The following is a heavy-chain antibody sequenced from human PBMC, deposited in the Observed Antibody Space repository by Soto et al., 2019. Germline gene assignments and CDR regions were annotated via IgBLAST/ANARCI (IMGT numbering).Heavy chain of an antibody. CDR1: GYTFTNYY. V-gene: IGHV1-46*01. CDR2: INPTSGST. D-gene: IGHD6-13*01. J-gene: IGHJ4*02. Sequence: QVQLVQSGAEVKKPGASVKVSCKASGYTFTNYYIHWVRQAPGQGLEWMGIINPTSGSTNYAQKFQGRVPLTYDTSTTTVYMELSGLRSEDTAVLYCARDLAAGEHWGQGNLVTVSS. CDR3: ARDLAAGEH.